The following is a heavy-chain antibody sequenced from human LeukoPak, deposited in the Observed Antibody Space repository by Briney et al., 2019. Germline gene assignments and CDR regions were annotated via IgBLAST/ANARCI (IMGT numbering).Heavy chain of an antibody. CDR1: GFTFSSYA. J-gene: IGHJ3*02. V-gene: IGHV3-30*01. CDR3: ARENWEI. CDR2: ISYDGSNK. D-gene: IGHD1-26*01. Sequence: SLRLSCAASGFTFSSYAMHWVRQAPGKGLEWVAVISYDGSNKYYADSVKGRFTISRDNSKNTLYLQMNSLRAEDTAVYYCARENWEIWGQGTMVTVSS.